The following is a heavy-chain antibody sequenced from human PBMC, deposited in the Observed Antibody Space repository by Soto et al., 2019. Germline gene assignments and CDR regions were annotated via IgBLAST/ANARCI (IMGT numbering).Heavy chain of an antibody. CDR1: RFTFADSA. J-gene: IGHJ4*02. D-gene: IGHD1-26*01. CDR2: IVVDSGTT. Sequence: SVQVSSKASRFTFADSAVQWVRQARGHSLEWIGRIVVDSGTTKSAQKFTERVTISWDMSTSTAFMELRSLRSEDTAVYYCATANNTSPFDYWGQGTMVTVSS. CDR3: ATANNTSPFDY. V-gene: IGHV1-58*01.